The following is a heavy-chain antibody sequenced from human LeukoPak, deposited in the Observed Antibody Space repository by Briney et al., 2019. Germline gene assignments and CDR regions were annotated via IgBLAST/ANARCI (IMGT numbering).Heavy chain of an antibody. CDR1: GFTVSSNY. D-gene: IGHD6-19*01. J-gene: IGHJ4*02. V-gene: IGHV3-30*18. Sequence: PGGSLRLSCAASGFTVSSNYMSWVRQAPGKGLEWVAVISYDGSNKYYADSVKGRFTISRDNSKNTLYLQMNSLRAEDTAVYYCAKDRRQWLYLYYFDYWGQGTLVTVSS. CDR2: ISYDGSNK. CDR3: AKDRRQWLYLYYFDY.